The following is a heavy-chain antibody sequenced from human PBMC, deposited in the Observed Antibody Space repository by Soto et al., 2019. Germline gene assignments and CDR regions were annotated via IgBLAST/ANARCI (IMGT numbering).Heavy chain of an antibody. J-gene: IGHJ6*02. CDR3: ARVGYCSSTSCYMYYYYGMDV. Sequence: GASVKVSCKASGGTFSSYAISWVRQAPGQGLEWMGGIIPIFGTANYAQKFQGRVTITADESTSTAYMELSSLRSEDTAVYYCARVGYCSSTSCYMYYYYGMDVWGQGTTVTVSS. V-gene: IGHV1-69*13. D-gene: IGHD2-2*02. CDR2: IIPIFGTA. CDR1: GGTFSSYA.